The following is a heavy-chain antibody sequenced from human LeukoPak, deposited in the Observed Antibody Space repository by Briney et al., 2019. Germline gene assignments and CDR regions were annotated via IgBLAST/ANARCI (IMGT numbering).Heavy chain of an antibody. CDR1: GGSISSSNW. Sequence: PSETLSLTCAVSGGSISSSNWWSWIRQHPGKGLEWIGYIYYSGSTYYNPSLKSRVTISVDTSKNQFSLKLSSVTAADTAVYYCARGVEIAYYDFWSGYYFDYWGQGTLVTVSS. CDR3: ARGVEIAYYDFWSGYYFDY. D-gene: IGHD3-3*01. CDR2: IYYSGST. V-gene: IGHV4-31*11. J-gene: IGHJ4*02.